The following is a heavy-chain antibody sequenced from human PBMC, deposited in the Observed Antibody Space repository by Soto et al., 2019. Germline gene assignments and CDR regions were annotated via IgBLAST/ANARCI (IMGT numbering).Heavy chain of an antibody. J-gene: IGHJ6*02. V-gene: IGHV4-59*04. Sequence: SETLSLTCTVSGGSISSYYWSWIRQPPGKGLEWIGYIYYSGSTYYNPSLKSRVTISVDTSKNQFSLKLSSVTAADTAVYYCARLDYYGSGSYYRAYYYYCMDVWGQGTTVTVSS. CDR2: IYYSGST. CDR3: ARLDYYGSGSYYRAYYYYCMDV. D-gene: IGHD3-10*01. CDR1: GGSISSYY.